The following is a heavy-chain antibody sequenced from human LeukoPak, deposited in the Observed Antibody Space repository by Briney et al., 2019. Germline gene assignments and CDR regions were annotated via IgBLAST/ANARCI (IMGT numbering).Heavy chain of an antibody. CDR3: ATGPKSSGYLDY. D-gene: IGHD3-22*01. CDR2: IYYSGST. CDR1: GGSISSYY. Sequence: SETLSLTCTVSGGSISSYYWSWIRQPPGKGLEWIGYIYYSGSTNYNPSLKSRVTISVDTSKNQFSLKLSSVTAADTAVYYCATGPKSSGYLDYWGQGTLVTVSS. V-gene: IGHV4-59*01. J-gene: IGHJ4*02.